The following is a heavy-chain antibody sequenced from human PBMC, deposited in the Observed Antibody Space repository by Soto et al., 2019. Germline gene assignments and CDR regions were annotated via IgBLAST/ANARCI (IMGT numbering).Heavy chain of an antibody. J-gene: IGHJ5*02. D-gene: IGHD2-15*01. Sequence: QVQLVQSGAEVKKPGSSVKVSCKASGGTLSSYAISWVRQAPGQGLEWMGGIIPIFGTANYAQKFQGRVTITADESTSTAYMELSSLRSEDTAVYYCARDGNCSGGSCSSDWFDPWGQGTLVTVSS. CDR2: IIPIFGTA. V-gene: IGHV1-69*12. CDR1: GGTLSSYA. CDR3: ARDGNCSGGSCSSDWFDP.